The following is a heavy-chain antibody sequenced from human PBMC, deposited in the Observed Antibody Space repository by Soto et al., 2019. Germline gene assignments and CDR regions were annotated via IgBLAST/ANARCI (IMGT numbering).Heavy chain of an antibody. CDR1: GGSMSRGGQS. CDR3: ARDRVAFSSSPVHYYYYGMDV. J-gene: IGHJ6*02. CDR2: IYYTGST. D-gene: IGHD6-6*01. V-gene: IGHV4-30-2*01. Sequence: SETLSLTCAVSGGSMSRGGQSWSWIRQPPGKGLEWLGFIYYTGSTYYNPSLKSRVTLSVDRSKNQFSLNLTSVTAADTAVYYCARDRVAFSSSPVHYYYYGMDVWGQGTTVTVSS.